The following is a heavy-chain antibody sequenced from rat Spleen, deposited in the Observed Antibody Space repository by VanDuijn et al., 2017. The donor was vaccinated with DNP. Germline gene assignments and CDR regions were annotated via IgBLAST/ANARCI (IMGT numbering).Heavy chain of an antibody. Sequence: EVQLVESGGGLVQPGRSLKLSCAASGFTFSNYWVTWIRQVPGKGLEWVASITSSGGNPNYPDSVKGRFTISRDTTKNTLYLQMDSLRSEETATYYCARHLYAMDAWGQGTSVTVSS. CDR3: ARHLYAMDA. J-gene: IGHJ4*01. CDR1: GFTFSNYW. V-gene: IGHV5S11*01. CDR2: ITSSGGNP.